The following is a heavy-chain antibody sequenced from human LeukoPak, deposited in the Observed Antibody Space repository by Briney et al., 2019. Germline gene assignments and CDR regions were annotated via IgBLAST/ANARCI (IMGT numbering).Heavy chain of an antibody. V-gene: IGHV1-2*04. Sequence: VASVKVSCKASGYTFTGYYMHWVRQAPGQGLEWMGWINPNSGGTNYAQKFQGWVTMTRDTSISTAYMEVSRLRSDDTAVYYCARDPSPMWGSGSFNWFDPWGQGTLVTVSS. CDR3: ARDPSPMWGSGSFNWFDP. D-gene: IGHD3-10*01. CDR1: GYTFTGYY. CDR2: INPNSGGT. J-gene: IGHJ5*02.